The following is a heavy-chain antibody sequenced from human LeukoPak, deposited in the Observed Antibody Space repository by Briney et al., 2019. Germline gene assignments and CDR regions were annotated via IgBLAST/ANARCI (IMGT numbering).Heavy chain of an antibody. Sequence: PSQTLSLTCTVSGGSISSGSYYWSWIRQPAGKGLEWIGRIYTSGSTNYNPSLKSRVTISVDTSKNQFSLKLSSVTAADTAVYYCARDLSHDSDYDFWSVHYYMDVWGKGTTVTVSS. CDR2: IYTSGST. CDR1: GGSISSGSYY. V-gene: IGHV4-61*02. J-gene: IGHJ6*03. D-gene: IGHD3-3*01. CDR3: ARDLSHDSDYDFWSVHYYMDV.